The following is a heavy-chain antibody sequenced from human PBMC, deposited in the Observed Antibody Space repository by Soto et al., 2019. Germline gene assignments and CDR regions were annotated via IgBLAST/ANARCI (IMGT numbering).Heavy chain of an antibody. V-gene: IGHV3-48*02. Sequence: PGGSLRLSCAASGFTFSSYSMNWVRQAPGKGLGWVSYISSSSSTIYYADSVKGRFTISRDNAKNSLYLQMNSLRDEDTAVYYCARGEYDFWSGYYPHWYFDLWGRGTLVTVSS. CDR2: ISSSSSTI. J-gene: IGHJ2*01. D-gene: IGHD3-3*01. CDR1: GFTFSSYS. CDR3: ARGEYDFWSGYYPHWYFDL.